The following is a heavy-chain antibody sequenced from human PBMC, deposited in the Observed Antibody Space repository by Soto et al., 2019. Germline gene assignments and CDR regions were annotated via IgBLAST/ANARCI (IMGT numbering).Heavy chain of an antibody. CDR3: AKDLPLVTTPPGDDV. J-gene: IGHJ4*02. V-gene: IGHV3-23*01. CDR2: ISASGAST. CDR1: GFTFNLYA. Sequence: EVQLLESGGGLVQPGGSLRLSCAASGFTFNLYAMTWVRQAPGKGLEWVSRISASGASTYYADSVKGRFTISRDNSKNTLYLQMNSLRAEDTAFYYCAKDLPLVTTPPGDDVWGQGTLVTVSS. D-gene: IGHD4-17*01.